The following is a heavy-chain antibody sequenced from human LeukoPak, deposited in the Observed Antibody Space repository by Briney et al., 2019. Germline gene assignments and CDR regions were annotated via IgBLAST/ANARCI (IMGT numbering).Heavy chain of an antibody. J-gene: IGHJ4*02. CDR2: ISAYNGNT. CDR1: GYTFTNYG. CDR3: ARVIVVVPAAMGLADY. V-gene: IGHV1-18*01. D-gene: IGHD2-2*01. Sequence: ASVKVSCKASGYTFTNYGISWVRQAPGQGLEWMGWISAYNGNTNYAQKLQGRVTMTTDTSTSTAYMELRSLRSDDTAVYYCARVIVVVPAAMGLADYWGQGTLVTVSS.